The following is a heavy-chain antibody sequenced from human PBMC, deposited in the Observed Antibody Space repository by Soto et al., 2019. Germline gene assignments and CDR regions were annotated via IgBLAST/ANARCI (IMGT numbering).Heavy chain of an antibody. J-gene: IGHJ3*02. CDR3: AREGYCSSTSCYSDAFDI. CDR2: IKQDGSEK. D-gene: IGHD2-2*01. Sequence: EVQLVESGGGLVQPGGSLRLSCAASGFTFSSYWMSWVRQAPGKGLEWVANIKQDGSEKYYVDSVKGRFTISRDNAKNSLYLQMNSLRAEDTAVYYCAREGYCSSTSCYSDAFDIWGQGTMVTVSS. CDR1: GFTFSSYW. V-gene: IGHV3-7*01.